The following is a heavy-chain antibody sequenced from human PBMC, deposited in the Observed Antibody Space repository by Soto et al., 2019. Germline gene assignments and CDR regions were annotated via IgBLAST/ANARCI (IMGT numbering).Heavy chain of an antibody. CDR2: LIPIFGTA. CDR1: GGTSSSYA. V-gene: IGHV1-69*13. CDR3: ARGYSGYLAWFDP. D-gene: IGHD5-12*01. J-gene: IGHJ5*02. Sequence: SVKVSCKASGGTSSSYAISWVRQAPGQGLEWMGGLIPIFGTANYAQKFQGRVTIPADESTSTAYMELSSLRSEDTAVYYCARGYSGYLAWFDPWGQGTLVTVAS.